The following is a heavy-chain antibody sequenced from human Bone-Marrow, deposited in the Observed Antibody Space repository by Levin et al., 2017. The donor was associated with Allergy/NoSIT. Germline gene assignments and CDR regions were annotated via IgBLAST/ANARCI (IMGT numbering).Heavy chain of an antibody. CDR3: AKSIENWNYEGWFDP. Sequence: GGSLRLSCAASGFTFSIYAMHWVRQAPGKGLEWVAVISYDGSNKYYADSVKGRFTISRDNSKNTLYLQMNSLRAEDTAVYYCAKSIENWNYEGWFDPWGQGTLVTVSS. CDR2: ISYDGSNK. D-gene: IGHD1-7*01. J-gene: IGHJ5*02. V-gene: IGHV3-30-3*02. CDR1: GFTFSIYA.